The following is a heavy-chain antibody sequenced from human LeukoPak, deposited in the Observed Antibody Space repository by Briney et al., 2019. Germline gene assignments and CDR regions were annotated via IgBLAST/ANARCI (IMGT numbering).Heavy chain of an antibody. D-gene: IGHD1-14*01. Sequence: SETLSLTCAVSGGSISSGGYSWSWIRQPPGKGLEWIGYIYHSGSTYYNPSLKSRVTISVDRSKNQFSLKLSSVTAADTAVYYCARVREKPVWYPDLWGRGTLVTVSS. CDR2: IYHSGST. V-gene: IGHV4-30-2*01. CDR3: ARVREKPVWYPDL. J-gene: IGHJ2*01. CDR1: GGSISSGGYS.